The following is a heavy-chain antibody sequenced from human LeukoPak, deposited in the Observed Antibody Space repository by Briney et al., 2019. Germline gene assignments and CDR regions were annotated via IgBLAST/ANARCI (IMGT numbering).Heavy chain of an antibody. J-gene: IGHJ4*02. D-gene: IGHD2-2*01. CDR1: GFTFTTSA. V-gene: IGHV1-46*01. Sequence: GASVKVSCKASGFTFTTSAVHWVRQVRGQRLEWMGIINPSGGSTSYAQKFQGRVTMTRDTSTSTVYMELSSLRSEDTAVYYCARELGYCSSTSCYGFDYWGQGTLVTVSS. CDR2: INPSGGST. CDR3: ARELGYCSSTSCYGFDY.